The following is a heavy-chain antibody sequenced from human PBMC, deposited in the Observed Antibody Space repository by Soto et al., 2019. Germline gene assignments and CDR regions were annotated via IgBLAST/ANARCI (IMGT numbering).Heavy chain of an antibody. D-gene: IGHD2-21*01. CDR1: GSSINSSGYY. CDR2: MFYGVST. J-gene: IGHJ4*02. V-gene: IGHV4-39*01. Sequence: PSETLSLTCTVSGSSINSSGYYWGWIRQPPGKGLEWIGSMFYGVSTYYNPSLKSRVTVSVDTSKNQFSLNLRSVTAADTAGYYGARLPSRDLVDYGGQGXLVTFYS. CDR3: ARLPSRDLVDY.